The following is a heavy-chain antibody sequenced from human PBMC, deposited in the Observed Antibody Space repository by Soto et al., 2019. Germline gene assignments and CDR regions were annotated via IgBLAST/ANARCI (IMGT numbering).Heavy chain of an antibody. J-gene: IGHJ4*02. CDR3: AREKGYISGPKNFDY. Sequence: PSETLSLTCTVSGASISSGDYFWSWIRQSPGKGLEWIGYIYDSGSSYYNPSLKSRVTMSVDTSKNQFSLKLSSGNAADTAVYYCAREKGYISGPKNFDYWGQGTLVTVSS. V-gene: IGHV4-30-4*01. D-gene: IGHD5-12*01. CDR1: GASISSGDYF. CDR2: IYDSGSS.